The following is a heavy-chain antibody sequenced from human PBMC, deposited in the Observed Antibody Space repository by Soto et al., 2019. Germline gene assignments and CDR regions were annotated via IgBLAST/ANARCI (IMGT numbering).Heavy chain of an antibody. CDR1: GFTFSSYG. V-gene: IGHV3-33*01. CDR2: IWYDGSNK. J-gene: IGHJ6*01. D-gene: IGHD2-2*01. Sequence: QVQLVESGGGVVQPGRSLRLSCAASGFTFSSYGMHWVRQAPGKGLEWVAVIWYDGSNKYYADSVKGRFTISRDNSKNTLYLQMNSLRAEDTAVYYCAREGGYCSSTSCSHYYYYGMDVW. CDR3: AREGGYCSSTSCSHYYYYGMDV.